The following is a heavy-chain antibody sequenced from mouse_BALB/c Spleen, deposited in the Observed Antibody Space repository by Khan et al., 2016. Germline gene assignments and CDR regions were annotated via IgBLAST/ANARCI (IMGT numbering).Heavy chain of an antibody. D-gene: IGHD1-2*01. V-gene: IGHV3-2*02. CDR1: GYSITSDYA. CDR2: IIYSGST. CDR3: ARTPTAYYAMDY. J-gene: IGHJ4*01. Sequence: EVQLQESGPGLVKPSQSLSLTCTVTGYSITSDYAWNWIRQFPGNKLEWMGYIIYSGSTGYYPSLKSRISVTRDTSKNQFFLQLNSVTTEDTATYYCARTPTAYYAMDYWGQGTSVTVSS.